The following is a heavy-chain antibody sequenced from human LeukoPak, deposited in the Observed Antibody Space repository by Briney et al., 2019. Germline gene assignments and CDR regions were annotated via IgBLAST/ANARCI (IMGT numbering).Heavy chain of an antibody. Sequence: GGSLRLSCAASGFTFSSYGMHWVRQAPGKGLEWVAVISYDGSNKYYADSVKGRFTISRDNSKNTLYLQMNSLRAEDTAVYYCARGSAVTANNFGFWGQGTLVTVSS. V-gene: IGHV3-30*03. CDR1: GFTFSSYG. D-gene: IGHD4-11*01. CDR2: ISYDGSNK. CDR3: ARGSAVTANNFGF. J-gene: IGHJ4*02.